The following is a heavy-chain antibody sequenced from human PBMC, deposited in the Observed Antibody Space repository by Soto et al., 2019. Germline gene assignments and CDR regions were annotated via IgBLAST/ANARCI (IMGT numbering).Heavy chain of an antibody. CDR2: IRSKANSYAT. V-gene: IGHV3-73*01. J-gene: IGHJ4*02. CDR3: TRLGYDSSGYYGFFHDY. Sequence: GGSLRLSCAASGFTFSGSAMHWVRQASGKGLEWVGRIRSKANSYATAYAASVKGRFTISRDDSKNTAYLQMNSLKTEDTAVYYCTRLGYDSSGYYGFFHDYWGQGTLVTVSS. CDR1: GFTFSGSA. D-gene: IGHD3-22*01.